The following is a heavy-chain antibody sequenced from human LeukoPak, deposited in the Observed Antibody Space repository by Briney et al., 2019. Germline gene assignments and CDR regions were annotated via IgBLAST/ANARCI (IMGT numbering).Heavy chain of an antibody. CDR3: ARMTYYDFWSGYSYYMDV. D-gene: IGHD3-3*01. CDR2: IYYSGST. V-gene: IGHV4-30-4*08. Sequence: SETLSLTCTVSGGSISSGDYYWSWIRQPPGKGLEWIGYIYYSGSTYYNPSLKSRVTISVDTSKNQFSLKLSSVTAADTAVYYCARMTYYDFWSGYSYYMDVWDKGTTVTVSS. CDR1: GGSISSGDYY. J-gene: IGHJ6*03.